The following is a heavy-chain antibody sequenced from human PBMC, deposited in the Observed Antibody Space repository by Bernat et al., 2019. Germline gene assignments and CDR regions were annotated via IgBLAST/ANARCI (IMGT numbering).Heavy chain of an antibody. CDR1: GFTFSNAW. Sequence: EVQLVESGGGLVKPGGSLRLSCAASGFTFSNAWMSWVRQAPGKGLDWVSSISNSGGATYYADSVKGRFTISRDNSKNTLYLQVNSLRAEDTAVYYCVKPKWGPDAFDIWGQGTMVTVSS. J-gene: IGHJ3*02. D-gene: IGHD1-26*01. V-gene: IGHV3-23*04. CDR2: ISNSGGAT. CDR3: VKPKWGPDAFDI.